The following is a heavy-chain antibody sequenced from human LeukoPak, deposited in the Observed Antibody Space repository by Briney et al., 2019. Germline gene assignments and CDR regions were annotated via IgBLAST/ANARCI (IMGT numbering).Heavy chain of an antibody. V-gene: IGHV4-4*07. CDR3: ARLSFIVVVPAAFGWFDP. CDR1: GGSISSYY. D-gene: IGHD2-2*01. J-gene: IGHJ5*02. CDR2: IYTSGST. Sequence: PSETLSLTCTVSGGSISSYYWSWIRQPAGKGLEWIGRIYTSGSTNYNPSLKSRVTISVDRSKNQFSLKLSSVTAADTAVYYCARLSFIVVVPAAFGWFDPWGQGTLVTVSS.